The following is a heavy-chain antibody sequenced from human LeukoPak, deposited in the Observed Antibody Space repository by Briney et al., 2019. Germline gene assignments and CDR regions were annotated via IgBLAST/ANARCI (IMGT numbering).Heavy chain of an antibody. CDR1: GDTFTIND. D-gene: IGHD6-13*01. J-gene: IGHJ3*02. CDR3: ARVTTAGTWTLDI. V-gene: IGHV1-8*01. Sequence: ASVKVSCKASGDTFTINDINWVRQATGQGLEWMGWMNPNTGNKDYAQNFQGRVTMTRNTSISTAYMELADLRSEDTAVYYCARVTTAGTWTLDIWGQGTTVTVSS. CDR2: MNPNTGNK.